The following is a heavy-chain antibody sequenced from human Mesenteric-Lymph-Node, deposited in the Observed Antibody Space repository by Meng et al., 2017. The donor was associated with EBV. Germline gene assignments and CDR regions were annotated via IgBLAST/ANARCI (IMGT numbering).Heavy chain of an antibody. D-gene: IGHD5-12*01. Sequence: QWRLVEVGGNLVKPGGSLVLYCAGSGFTFCDYYMSWIRQAPGKGLEWVSYISSGTTTISYADSVKGRFTISRDNAKNSLSLQMNSLRAEDTAMYYCARNSRAGGYHDSWGQGTLVTVSS. V-gene: IGHV3-11*01. CDR3: ARNSRAGGYHDS. CDR2: ISSGTTTI. J-gene: IGHJ4*02. CDR1: GFTFCDYY.